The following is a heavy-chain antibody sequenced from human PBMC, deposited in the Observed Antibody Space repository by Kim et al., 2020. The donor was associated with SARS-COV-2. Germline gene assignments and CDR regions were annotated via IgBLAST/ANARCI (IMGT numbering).Heavy chain of an antibody. CDR1: GFTFSSYA. V-gene: IGHV3-23*01. Sequence: GGSLRLSCAASGFTFSSYAMSWVRQAPGKGLEWVSAISGSGGSTYYADPVKGRFTISRDNSKNTLYLQMNSLRAEDTAVYYCAKVPDYYDSSGEFDYWGQGTLVTVSS. J-gene: IGHJ4*02. CDR3: AKVPDYYDSSGEFDY. CDR2: ISGSGGST. D-gene: IGHD3-22*01.